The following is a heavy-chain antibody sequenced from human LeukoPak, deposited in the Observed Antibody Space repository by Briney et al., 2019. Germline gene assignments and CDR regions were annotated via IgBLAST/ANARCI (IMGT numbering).Heavy chain of an antibody. J-gene: IGHJ4*02. CDR2: IWYDGSNK. CDR3: AKPTSSSSGYFDY. Sequence: QTGGSLRLSCAASGFTFSSYGMHWVRQAPGKGLEWVAVIWYDGSNKYYADSVKGRFTISRDNSKNTLYLQMNSLRAEDTAVYYCAKPTSSSSGYFDYWGQGTLVTVSS. V-gene: IGHV3-33*06. CDR1: GFTFSSYG. D-gene: IGHD6-13*01.